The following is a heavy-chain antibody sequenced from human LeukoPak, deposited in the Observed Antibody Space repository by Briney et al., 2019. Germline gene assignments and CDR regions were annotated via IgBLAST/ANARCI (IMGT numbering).Heavy chain of an antibody. D-gene: IGHD1-26*01. Sequence: GASVKVSCKASGYTFTGYYMHWVRQAPGQGLEWMGWINPNSGGTNYAQKFQGRVTMTRDTSISTAYMELSSLRSEDTAVYYCARGGGSYSSWFDPWGQGTLVTVSS. CDR2: INPNSGGT. J-gene: IGHJ5*02. V-gene: IGHV1-2*02. CDR1: GYTFTGYY. CDR3: ARGGGSYSSWFDP.